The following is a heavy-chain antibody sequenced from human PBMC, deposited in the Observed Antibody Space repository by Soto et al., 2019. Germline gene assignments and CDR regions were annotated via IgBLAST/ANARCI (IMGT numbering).Heavy chain of an antibody. CDR1: GYSFTSYL. CDR3: ARHREGDSSPDGMDV. Sequence: GESLKISCKGSGYSFTSYLIGWVRQMPGKGLEWMGIIYPGDSDARYSPSFQGQVTISADKSISTAYLQWSSLKASDTAMYYCARHREGDSSPDGMDVWGHGTTVTPSS. V-gene: IGHV5-51*01. CDR2: IYPGDSDA. J-gene: IGHJ6*02. D-gene: IGHD3-22*01.